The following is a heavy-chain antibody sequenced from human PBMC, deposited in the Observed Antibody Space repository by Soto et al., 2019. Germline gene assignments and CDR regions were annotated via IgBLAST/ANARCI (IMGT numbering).Heavy chain of an antibody. Sequence: LRLSCAASGFTCSSYDMSWVRRAPGKGLEWVSTILAGGSTYYADSVKGRLTISRDNSKNTVYLQMNSLTAGDTAVYYCAKATATGGGAFDICGQGTMVTVSS. CDR2: ILAGGST. V-gene: IGHV3-23*01. J-gene: IGHJ3*02. D-gene: IGHD2-8*02. CDR3: AKATATGGGAFDI. CDR1: GFTCSSYD.